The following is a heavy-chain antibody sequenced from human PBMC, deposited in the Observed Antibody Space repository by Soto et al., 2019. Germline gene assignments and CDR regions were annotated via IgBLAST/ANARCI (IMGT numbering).Heavy chain of an antibody. CDR1: GFTFSNSE. J-gene: IGHJ4*02. D-gene: IGHD2-21*02. V-gene: IGHV3-48*03. CDR2: INYSGSNI. CDR3: ASGALCGADCYFFEY. Sequence: GGSLRLSCAASGFTFSNSEMFWVRQAPGKGLEWVSKINYSGSNIYYSKSVKGRFTISRDNAKNSLSLQMNSLTDEDTAIYYCASGALCGADCYFFEYWGPGTLVTVSS.